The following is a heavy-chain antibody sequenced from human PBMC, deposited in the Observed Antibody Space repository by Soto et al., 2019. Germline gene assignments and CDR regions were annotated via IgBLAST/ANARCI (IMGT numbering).Heavy chain of an antibody. V-gene: IGHV1-46*01. J-gene: IGHJ6*02. CDR1: GFTFTSFY. D-gene: IGHD3-22*01. CDR2: MHPYGGST. Sequence: ASVKVSCKASGFTFTSFYMHWVRQAPGQGPEWMGIMHPYGGSTGYAQKFQGRVTLTRDTSTRTDYMELSSLRSDDTAVYYCAILYYYDSGDYYSNYQYYGMDVWGQETTVTVSS. CDR3: AILYYYDSGDYYSNYQYYGMDV.